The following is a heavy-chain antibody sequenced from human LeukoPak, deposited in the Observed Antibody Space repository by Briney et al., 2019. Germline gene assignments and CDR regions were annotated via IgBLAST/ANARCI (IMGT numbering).Heavy chain of an antibody. CDR3: ARWWGGVVITKNHFDL. Sequence: GASVKVSCKASGYTFTGYYMHWVRQAPGQGLEWMGWINPYSGDTNYAQKFQGRVTMTRDTSISTAYMELSRLTSDDTAVYYCARWWGGVVITKNHFDLWGQGTLVTVSS. CDR2: INPYSGDT. CDR1: GYTFTGYY. J-gene: IGHJ4*02. D-gene: IGHD3-22*01. V-gene: IGHV1-2*02.